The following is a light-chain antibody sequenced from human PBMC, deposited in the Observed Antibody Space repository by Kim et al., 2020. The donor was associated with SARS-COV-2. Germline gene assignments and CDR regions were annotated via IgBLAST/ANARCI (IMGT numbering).Light chain of an antibody. CDR3: AAWDDGLSGRV. CDR1: SSNSESNY. V-gene: IGLV1-47*01. Sequence: GQRITITWSGKSSNSESNYVDWYQQVPGTAPKGLIYRSNQRPSGVPDRFSGSKSGSSASLAISGLRPEDEADYYCAAWDDGLSGRVFGGGTQLTVL. J-gene: IGLJ3*02. CDR2: RSN.